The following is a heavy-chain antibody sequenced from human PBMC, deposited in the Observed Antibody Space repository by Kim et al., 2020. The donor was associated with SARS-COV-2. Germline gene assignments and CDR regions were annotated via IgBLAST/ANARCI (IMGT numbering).Heavy chain of an antibody. CDR2: IYSGGSST. CDR3: AKVYGSGGYWGAYYYYGMDV. V-gene: IGHV3-23*03. Sequence: GGSLRLSCAASGFTFSSYAMSWVRQAPGKGLEWVSVIYSGGSSTYYADSVKGRFTISRDNSKNTLYLQMNSLRAEDTAVYYCAKVYGSGGYWGAYYYYGMDVWGPGTTVPVPS. D-gene: IGHD3-10*01. CDR1: GFTFSSYA. J-gene: IGHJ6*02.